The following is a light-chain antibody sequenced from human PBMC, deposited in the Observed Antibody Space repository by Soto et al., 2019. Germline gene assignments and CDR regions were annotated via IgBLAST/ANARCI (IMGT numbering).Light chain of an antibody. V-gene: IGKV3-11*01. CDR3: QQRGTWPLT. CDR1: QSVSSY. Sequence: EIVLTQSPATLSLSPGERATLSCRASQSVSSYLAWYQQKPGQAPRLLIYDASNTATGIPARFSGSGSETDFTLTISSLEPEDSALYYCQQRGTWPLTFGQGTKVEIK. J-gene: IGKJ1*01. CDR2: DAS.